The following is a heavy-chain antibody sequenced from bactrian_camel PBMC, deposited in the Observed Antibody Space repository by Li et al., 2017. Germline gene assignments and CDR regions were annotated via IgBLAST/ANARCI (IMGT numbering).Heavy chain of an antibody. CDR3: VLNYYSGSWSFVY. Sequence: HVQLVESGGGSVQAGGSLRLSCAASTGTFRSACMGWIRQVSGKEREGVASIDSDGETTYADSVKGRFTISRDNAANTLYLQVNSLKTDDTAMYYCVLNYYSGSWSFVYWGQGTQVTVS. J-gene: IGHJ4*01. D-gene: IGHD3*01. CDR2: IDSDGET. V-gene: IGHV3S9*01. CDR1: TGTFRSAC.